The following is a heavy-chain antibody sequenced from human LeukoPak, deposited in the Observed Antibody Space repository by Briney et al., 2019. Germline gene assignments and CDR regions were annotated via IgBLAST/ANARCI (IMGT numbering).Heavy chain of an antibody. D-gene: IGHD6-19*01. Sequence: GGSLRLSCAGSGFTFRSHSMHWIRQAPGKGLEWVAVISYDGTNKYYADSVKGRFTISRDNSKNTLYLQLNSLRADDTAIYYCAKHLGYSSSHTDNWGQGTLVTVSS. J-gene: IGHJ4*02. V-gene: IGHV3-30-3*01. CDR1: GFTFRSHS. CDR3: AKHLGYSSSHTDN. CDR2: ISYDGTNK.